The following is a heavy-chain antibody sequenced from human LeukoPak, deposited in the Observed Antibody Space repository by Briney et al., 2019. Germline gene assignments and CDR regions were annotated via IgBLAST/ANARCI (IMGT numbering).Heavy chain of an antibody. V-gene: IGHV5-51*01. CDR3: ARTVSFDLVYYYYMDV. J-gene: IGHJ6*03. CDR2: IYPGDSDT. D-gene: IGHD4-11*01. Sequence: PGESLKISCKGSGYSFTSYWIGWVRQMPGKGLEWMGIIYPGDSDTRYSPSFQGQVTISADKSISTAYLQWSSLKASDTAMYYCARTVSFDLVYYYYMDVWGKGTTVTVTS. CDR1: GYSFTSYW.